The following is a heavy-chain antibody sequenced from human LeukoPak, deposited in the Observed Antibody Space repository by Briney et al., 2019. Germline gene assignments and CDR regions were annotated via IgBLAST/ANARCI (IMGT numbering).Heavy chain of an antibody. J-gene: IGHJ4*02. CDR3: ARDPPYYYDSSGYEGGDY. V-gene: IGHV3-48*03. CDR1: GFTFSSYE. D-gene: IGHD3-22*01. Sequence: GGSLRLSCAASGFTFSSYEMNWVRLAPGKGLEWVSYISSSGSTIYYADSVKGRFAISRDNAKNSLYLQMNSLRAEDTAVYYCARDPPYYYDSSGYEGGDYWGQGTLVTVSS. CDR2: ISSSGSTI.